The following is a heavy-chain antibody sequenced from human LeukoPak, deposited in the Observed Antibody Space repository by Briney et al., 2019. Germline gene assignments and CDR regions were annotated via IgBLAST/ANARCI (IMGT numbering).Heavy chain of an antibody. Sequence: SQTLSLTCTVSGDSISSGSYDWGWLREPGGKGLEWIGRIYTSGSTNYNPSVKSRFTISVDPSKNQSSLKLSSVTAADTAVYYCARGRAVAGTDYYYFGMDVWGQGTTVTVSS. CDR2: IYTSGST. J-gene: IGHJ6*02. CDR3: ARGRAVAGTDYYYFGMDV. CDR1: GDSISSGSYD. D-gene: IGHD6-19*01. V-gene: IGHV4-61*02.